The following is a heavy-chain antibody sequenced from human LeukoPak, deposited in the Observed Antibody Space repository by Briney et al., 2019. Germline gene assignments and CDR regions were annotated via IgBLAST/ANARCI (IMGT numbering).Heavy chain of an antibody. CDR2: ISSSGNT. D-gene: IGHD2-2*01. CDR1: GGSISGHY. Sequence: SETLSLTCSVSGGSISGHYWNWIRQPPGKGLEWLGYISSSGNTNYKPSLKSRVTMSIDTSKNQFSPKLTSVTAADTAVYYCARGLQYQLLKALGYYYMDVWGEGTTVTVSS. CDR3: ARGLQYQLLKALGYYYMDV. J-gene: IGHJ6*03. V-gene: IGHV4-59*11.